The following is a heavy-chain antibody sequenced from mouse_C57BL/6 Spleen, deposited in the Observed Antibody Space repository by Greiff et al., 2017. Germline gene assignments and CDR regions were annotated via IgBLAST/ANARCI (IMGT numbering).Heavy chain of an antibody. CDR1: GFTFSNYW. D-gene: IGHD2-1*01. CDR3: TGGNYGYFDV. V-gene: IGHV6-3*01. Sequence: EVKLMESGGGLVQPGGSMKLSCVASGFTFSNYWMNWVRQSPEKGLEWVAQIRSKTDNYATNYAESVKGRFTISGDNSKSSVYLQLNNLRSEDTGIYYCTGGNYGYFDVWGTGTTVTVSS. CDR2: IRSKTDNYAT. J-gene: IGHJ1*03.